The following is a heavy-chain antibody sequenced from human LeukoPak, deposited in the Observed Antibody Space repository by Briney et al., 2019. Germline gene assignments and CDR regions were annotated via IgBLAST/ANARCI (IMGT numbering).Heavy chain of an antibody. CDR2: INPNSGGT. D-gene: IGHD3-10*01. Sequence: ASVKVSCKASGYTFTGYYMHWVRQAPGQGLEWMGWINPNSGGTNYAQKFQGRVTMTRDTSISTAYMELSRLRSDDTAVYYCARDLLLWFGELSSVKGMDVWGQGTTVTVSS. CDR3: ARDLLLWFGELSSVKGMDV. CDR1: GYTFTGYY. V-gene: IGHV1-2*02. J-gene: IGHJ6*02.